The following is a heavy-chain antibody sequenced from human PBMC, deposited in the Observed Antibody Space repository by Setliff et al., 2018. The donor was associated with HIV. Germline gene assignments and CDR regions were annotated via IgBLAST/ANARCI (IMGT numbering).Heavy chain of an antibody. V-gene: IGHV4-61*09. J-gene: IGHJ4*02. D-gene: IGHD4-4*01. CDR1: GGSISSGSYY. CDR2: IYTSGST. Sequence: PSETLSLTCTVSGGSISSGSYYWNWIRQPAGKGLEWIGHIYTSGSTNYNPSLKSRVTISVDTSKNQFSLQLSSVTAADTAVYYCARADYSNYSPFDYWGQGTLVTVSS. CDR3: ARADYSNYSPFDY.